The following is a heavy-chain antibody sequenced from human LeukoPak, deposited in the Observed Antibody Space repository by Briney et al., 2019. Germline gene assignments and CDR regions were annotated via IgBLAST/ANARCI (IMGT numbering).Heavy chain of an antibody. V-gene: IGHV3-23*01. CDR2: ISGGGGST. CDR1: GFTFSSYA. CDR3: AKHRFESGGYHSTD. D-gene: IGHD3-22*01. Sequence: GGSLRLSCAASGFTFSSYAMSWVRQAPGKGLAWVSTISGGGGSTYCADSVKGRFTISRDNSKNTLYLQMNSLRDEDTAVYYCAKHRFESGGYHSTDWGRGTLVTVSS. J-gene: IGHJ4*02.